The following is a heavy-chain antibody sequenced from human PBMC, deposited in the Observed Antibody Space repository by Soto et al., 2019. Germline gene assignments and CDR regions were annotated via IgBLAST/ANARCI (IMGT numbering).Heavy chain of an antibody. V-gene: IGHV3-53*02. CDR2: IYSGGST. Sequence: VQLVETGGGLIQPGGSLRLSCAASGFTVSSNYMSWVRQAPGKGLEWVSVIYSGGSTYYADSVKGRFTISRDNSKNTLYLQMNSLRAEDTAVYYCARVPADYGDYYFDYWGQGTLVTVSS. CDR1: GFTVSSNY. D-gene: IGHD4-17*01. J-gene: IGHJ4*02. CDR3: ARVPADYGDYYFDY.